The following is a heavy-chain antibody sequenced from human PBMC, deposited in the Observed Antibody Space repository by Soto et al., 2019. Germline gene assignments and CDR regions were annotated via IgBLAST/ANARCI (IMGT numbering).Heavy chain of an antibody. J-gene: IGHJ4*02. V-gene: IGHV3-23*01. CDR1: GFTFSSYA. CDR3: AKALYGGFTY. CDR2: IGVADHTT. Sequence: GGSLRLSCAASGFTFSSYAMSWVRQAPGKGLEWVSSIGVADHTTSYADSVKGRFTISRDNSKSMLYLQTNSLRAEDTAIYYCAKALYGGFTYWGQGTLVTVSS. D-gene: IGHD3-10*01.